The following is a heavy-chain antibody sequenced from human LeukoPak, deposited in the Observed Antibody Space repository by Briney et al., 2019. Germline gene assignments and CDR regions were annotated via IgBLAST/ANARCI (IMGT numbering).Heavy chain of an antibody. D-gene: IGHD4-17*01. CDR3: AVTTVIYWYFDL. CDR2: ISGSGGSK. CDR1: GFTFSSYA. J-gene: IGHJ2*01. V-gene: IGHV3-23*01. Sequence: GGSLRLSCAASGFTFSSYAMSWVRQAPGKGLEWVSAISGSGGSKYYADSVRGRFTISRDNSKNTLYLQMNSLRAEDTAVYYCAVTTVIYWYFDLWGRGTLVTVSS.